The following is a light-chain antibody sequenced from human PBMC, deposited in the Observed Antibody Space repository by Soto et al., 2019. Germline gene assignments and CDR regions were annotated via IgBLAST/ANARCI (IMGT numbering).Light chain of an antibody. CDR1: QSISSW. V-gene: IGKV1-5*03. Sequence: DIQMTQSPSTLSASVGDRVTITCRASQSISSWLAWYQQKPGKAPKLLTYKSSSLESGVPSRFSGSGSGTDVTLTISSLQPDDFATYYCQQYNSYSRGTFGQGTKVEIK. CDR2: KSS. J-gene: IGKJ1*01. CDR3: QQYNSYSRGT.